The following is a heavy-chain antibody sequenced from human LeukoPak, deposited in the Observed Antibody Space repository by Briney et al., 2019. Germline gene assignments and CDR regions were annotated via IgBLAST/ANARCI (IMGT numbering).Heavy chain of an antibody. CDR3: ASRTLRYFDPIT. D-gene: IGHD3-9*01. CDR2: INHSGST. V-gene: IGHV4-34*01. Sequence: SETLSLTCAVYGGSFSGYYWSWIRQPPGKGLEWIGEINHSGSTNYNPSLKGRVTISVDTSKNQFSLKLSSVTAAYTAVYYCASRTLRYFDPITWGQGTMVTVSS. J-gene: IGHJ3*01. CDR1: GGSFSGYY.